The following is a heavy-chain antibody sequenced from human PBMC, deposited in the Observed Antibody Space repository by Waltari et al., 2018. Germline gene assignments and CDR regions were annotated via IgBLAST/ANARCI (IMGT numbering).Heavy chain of an antibody. Sequence: QVQLQESGPGLVKPSQTLSLTCSVSGASVSSGNHYLHWIRQPAGKGLEWIGYIYASAGTPYNPSRKRRVTISVDTSKNQFSLKLSSVTAADTAMYYCARDIPLWSGYYDWFDPWGQGTLVTVSS. CDR1: GASVSSGNHY. V-gene: IGHV4-61*09. J-gene: IGHJ5*02. D-gene: IGHD3-3*01. CDR2: IYASAGT. CDR3: ARDIPLWSGYYDWFDP.